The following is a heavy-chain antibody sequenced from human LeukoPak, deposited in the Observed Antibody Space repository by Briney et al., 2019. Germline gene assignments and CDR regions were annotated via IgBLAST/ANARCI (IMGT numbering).Heavy chain of an antibody. J-gene: IGHJ4*02. V-gene: IGHV3-21*01. D-gene: IGHD5-12*01. CDR3: ARDKEATI. Sequence: PGGSLRLSCAASGFTFSNAWMNWVRQAPGKGLEWVSSISSSSSYIYYADSVKGRFTISRDNAKNSLYLQMNSLRAEDTAVYYCARDKEATIWGQGTLVTVPS. CDR1: GFTFSNAW. CDR2: ISSSSSYI.